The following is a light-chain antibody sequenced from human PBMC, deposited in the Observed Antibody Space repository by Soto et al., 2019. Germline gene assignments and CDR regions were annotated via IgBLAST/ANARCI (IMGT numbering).Light chain of an antibody. V-gene: IGKV3-15*01. J-gene: IGKJ5*01. CDR1: QSVSSN. Sequence: EIVMTQSPATLSVSPGERATLSCRASQSVSSNLACYQQKPGQAPRLLIYGASTRATGIPARFSGSGSGTEFTLTISSLKSEDFAVYYCQQYHNWPPITFGQGTRLEIK. CDR3: QQYHNWPPIT. CDR2: GAS.